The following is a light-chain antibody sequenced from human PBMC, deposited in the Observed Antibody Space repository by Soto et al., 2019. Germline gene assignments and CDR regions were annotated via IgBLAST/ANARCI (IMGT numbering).Light chain of an antibody. J-gene: IGLJ1*01. CDR1: SSDVGGYNY. CDR3: SSYASSSTLEV. Sequence: QSVLTQPASVSGSPGQSITISCTGTSSDVGGYNYVSWYQQHPGKAPKLMIYEVSNRPSGVSNRFSGSKSGNTASLTISGLQAEDEADYYCSSYASSSTLEVXGTGTRSPS. V-gene: IGLV2-14*01. CDR2: EVS.